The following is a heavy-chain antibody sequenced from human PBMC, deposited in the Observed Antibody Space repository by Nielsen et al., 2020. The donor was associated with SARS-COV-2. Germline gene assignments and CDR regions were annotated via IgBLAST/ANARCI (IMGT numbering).Heavy chain of an antibody. CDR3: AKDTFPSHTAVDY. J-gene: IGHJ4*02. V-gene: IGHV3-9*01. CDR1: GFTFDDYA. CDR2: ISWNSGSI. Sequence: GGSLRLSCAASGFTFDDYAMHWVRQAPGKGLEWVSGISWNSGSIGYADSVKGRFTISRDNAKNSLYLQMNSLRAEDTALYYCAKDTFPSHTAVDYWGQGTLVTVSS. D-gene: IGHD5-18*01.